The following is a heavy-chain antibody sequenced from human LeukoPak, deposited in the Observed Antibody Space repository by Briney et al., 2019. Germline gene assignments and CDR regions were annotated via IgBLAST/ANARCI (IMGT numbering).Heavy chain of an antibody. D-gene: IGHD1-1*01. J-gene: IGHJ6*03. V-gene: IGHV1-2*02. CDR2: INPNSGGT. CDR3: ARDKQLDWAHYHYCYMDV. CDR1: GYTFTGYY. Sequence: ASVKVSCKASGYTFTGYYMHWVRQAPGQGLEWMGWINPNSGGTKYAQKFQGRVTMTRDTSISTVYMELSRLRSDDTAVYYCARDKQLDWAHYHYCYMDVWGKGTTVTVSS.